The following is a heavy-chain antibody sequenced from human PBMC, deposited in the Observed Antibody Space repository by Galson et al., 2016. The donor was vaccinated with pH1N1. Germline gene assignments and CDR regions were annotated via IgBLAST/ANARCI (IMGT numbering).Heavy chain of an antibody. Sequence: ETLSLTCTVSGDSISSSPYYWGWVRQPPGKGLEWIGSLYYSGSTNYNPSLRNRVPISVDTSNSQFSLKLHSVSAADTAVYYCTRRDTSLGRFDPWGQGTLVTVSS. CDR3: TRRDTSLGRFDP. V-gene: IGHV4-39*01. D-gene: IGHD3-3*02. J-gene: IGHJ5*02. CDR1: GDSISSSPYY. CDR2: LYYSGST.